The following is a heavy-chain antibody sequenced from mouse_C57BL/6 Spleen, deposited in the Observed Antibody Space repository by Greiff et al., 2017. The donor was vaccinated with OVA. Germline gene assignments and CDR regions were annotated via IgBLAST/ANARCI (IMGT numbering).Heavy chain of an antibody. D-gene: IGHD4-1*01. J-gene: IGHJ1*03. CDR2: IDPSDSYT. V-gene: IGHV1-50*01. CDR3: ASKLDWYFDV. Sequence: QVHVKQSGPELVKPGASVKLSCKASGYTFTSYWMQWVKQRPGQGLEWIGEIDPSDSYTNYNQKFKGKATLTVDTSSSTAYMQLSSLTSEDSAVYYCASKLDWYFDVWGTGTTVTVSS. CDR1: GYTFTSYW.